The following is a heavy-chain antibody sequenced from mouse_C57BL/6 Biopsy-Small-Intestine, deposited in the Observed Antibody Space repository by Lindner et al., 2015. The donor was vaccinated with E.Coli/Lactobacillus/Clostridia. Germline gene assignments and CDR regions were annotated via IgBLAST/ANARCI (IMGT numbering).Heavy chain of an antibody. CDR1: GGKFGNYG. D-gene: IGHD1-3*01. CDR3: AGDPKFSGSYIDS. Sequence: SVKVSCKSSGGKFGNYGIIWVRQAPGQGLEWMARIIPVLGVTNSAKKFQGRVTITADTATGTAYMELSGLTSEDTALYFCAGDPKFSGSYIDSWGPGMSVTVSS. CDR2: IIPVLGVT. V-gene: IGHV1-79*01. J-gene: IGHJ2*02.